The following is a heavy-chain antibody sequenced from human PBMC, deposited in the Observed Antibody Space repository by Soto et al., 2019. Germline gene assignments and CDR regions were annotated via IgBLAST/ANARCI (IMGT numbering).Heavy chain of an antibody. J-gene: IGHJ6*02. CDR3: ARGDRGGSGSPASYYYSGWDV. D-gene: IGHD3-10*01. Sequence: DVQLLESGGQLVQPGGPRNLSCSASGFALSSYPLSGVRQPPGKGLQWVSRISAGGDLTYNSDSVKGRFTISRDNSNNALFLQMHNLRIEDTALYYCARGDRGGSGSPASYYYSGWDVWGQGATVTVS. CDR1: GFALSSYP. CDR2: ISAGGDLT. V-gene: IGHV3-23*01.